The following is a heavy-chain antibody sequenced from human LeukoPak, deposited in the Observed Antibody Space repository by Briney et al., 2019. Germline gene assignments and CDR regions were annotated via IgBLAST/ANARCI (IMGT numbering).Heavy chain of an antibody. V-gene: IGHV3-7*01. J-gene: IGHJ4*01. Sequence: GGSLRLSCAASAFTFSNYWMSWVRQAPGKGLEWVANIKEDGSEIKYVDSVKGRFTISRDNAKNSLYLQMNSLGVDDTAVYYCARDRGYSTFDYWGHGILVTVCS. CDR3: ARDRGYSTFDY. CDR1: AFTFSNYW. D-gene: IGHD4-23*01. CDR2: IKEDGSEI.